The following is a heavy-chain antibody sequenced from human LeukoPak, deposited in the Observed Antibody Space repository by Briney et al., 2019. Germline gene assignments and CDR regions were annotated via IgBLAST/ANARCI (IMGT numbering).Heavy chain of an antibody. D-gene: IGHD3-10*01. CDR1: GVSISSYF. J-gene: IGHJ6*03. Sequence: SETLPLTCTVSGVSISSYFWTWIRQAPGKGLEWIGYIYYIGTTNHNPSLKSRATISVDMSKNQFSLKLTSVTAADTAVYYCAREGYGSGSSHFMDVWGTGTTVTVSS. CDR2: IYYIGTT. CDR3: AREGYGSGSSHFMDV. V-gene: IGHV4-59*01.